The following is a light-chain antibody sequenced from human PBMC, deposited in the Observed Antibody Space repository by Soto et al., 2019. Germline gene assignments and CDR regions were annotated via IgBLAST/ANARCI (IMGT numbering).Light chain of an antibody. Sequence: DIQMTQSPSSLSASVGARVSITCQASQDIRTSLSWFQQKPGRAPKLLIYGASYLETGVPSRFRGSGSGTDFSFTISSLQPEDIATYYCQQYDNLPPFTFGPGTKVEIK. CDR3: QQYDNLPPFT. CDR1: QDIRTS. CDR2: GAS. V-gene: IGKV1-33*01. J-gene: IGKJ3*01.